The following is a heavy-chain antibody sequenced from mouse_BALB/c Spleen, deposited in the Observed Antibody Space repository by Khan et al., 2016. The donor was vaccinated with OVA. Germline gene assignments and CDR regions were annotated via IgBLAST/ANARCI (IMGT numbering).Heavy chain of an antibody. CDR3: TRLAYYYGSEGFAY. CDR2: VSTCGGYT. Sequence: EVELVESGGDLVKPGGSLKLSCAASGFTFSTYGMSWVRQTPDKRLEWVATVSTCGGYTYYPDSVKGRFTISRDNAKNTLYLQMSGLKSEDTAMFYCTRLAYYYGSEGFAYWGQGTLVTVSA. CDR1: GFTFSTYG. V-gene: IGHV5-6*01. D-gene: IGHD1-1*01. J-gene: IGHJ3*01.